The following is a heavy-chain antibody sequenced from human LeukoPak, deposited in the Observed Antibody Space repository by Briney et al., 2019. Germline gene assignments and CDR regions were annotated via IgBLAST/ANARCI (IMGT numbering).Heavy chain of an antibody. D-gene: IGHD3-22*01. Sequence: GASVKVSCKASGYTFTGYYMHWVRQAPGQGLEWMGRINPNSGGTNYAQKFQGRVTMTRDTSISTAYMELSRPRSDDTAVYYCARDLVYYDSSGSDYWGQGTLVTVSS. CDR2: INPNSGGT. CDR1: GYTFTGYY. CDR3: ARDLVYYDSSGSDY. J-gene: IGHJ4*02. V-gene: IGHV1-2*06.